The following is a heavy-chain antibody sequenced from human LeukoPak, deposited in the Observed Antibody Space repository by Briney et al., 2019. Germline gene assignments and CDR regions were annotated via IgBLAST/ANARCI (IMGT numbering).Heavy chain of an antibody. CDR3: ARVIGWDEPFDL. J-gene: IGHJ3*01. CDR2: IYHSGST. V-gene: IGHV4-38-2*02. Sequence: SETLSLTCTVSGYSISSGYHWGWIRQPPGKGLEWIGSIYHSGSTYYNPSLKSRVTISVDTSKNQFSLKLSSVTAADTAVYYCARVIGWDEPFDLWGQGTMVTVSS. CDR1: GYSISSGYH. D-gene: IGHD1-26*01.